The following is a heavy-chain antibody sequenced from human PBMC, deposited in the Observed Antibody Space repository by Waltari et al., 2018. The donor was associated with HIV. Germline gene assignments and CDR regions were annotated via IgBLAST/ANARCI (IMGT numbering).Heavy chain of an antibody. J-gene: IGHJ4*02. D-gene: IGHD1-26*01. CDR2: IVPTSRTG. CDR3: ASARETMGIDFDS. V-gene: IGHV1-69*08. CDR1: GGDLMSYS. Sequence: QVQLVQSGAEVKKPGSSVKVSCKASGGDLMSYSFNWVRRAPGQGLEWVGRIVPTSRTGKYAQKFQDRVTITADKSTSTAYMELRSLRSDDTAVFYCASARETMGIDFDSWGQGTLVTVSS.